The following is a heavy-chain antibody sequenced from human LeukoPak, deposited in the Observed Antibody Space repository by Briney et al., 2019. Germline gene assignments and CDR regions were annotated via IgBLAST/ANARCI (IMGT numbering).Heavy chain of an antibody. CDR1: GGSFSGFY. V-gene: IGHV4-34*01. D-gene: IGHD5-18*01. J-gene: IGHJ4*02. CDR3: ARGGSTPMILKY. Sequence: SETLSLTCAVYGGSFSGFYWSWIRQRPGKGLEWIGEINHSGRTNYNPSLKSRVIILVDMSKNQFSLRLTSVTAADTAVYYCARGGSTPMILKYWGQGNLVTVSS. CDR2: INHSGRT.